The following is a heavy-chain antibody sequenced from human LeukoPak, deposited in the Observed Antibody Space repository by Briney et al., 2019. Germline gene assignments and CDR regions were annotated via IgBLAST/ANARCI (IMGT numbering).Heavy chain of an antibody. CDR1: GDSISSYY. V-gene: IGHV4-59*13. CDR3: ARALHLPGFSVWGFDY. D-gene: IGHD3-16*01. J-gene: IGHJ4*02. Sequence: SETLSLTCTVSGDSISSYYWSWIRQPPGTGLEWIGYIYYSGSTNYNPSLKSRVTISVDTSKNQFSLKLSSVTAADTAMYYCARALHLPGFSVWGFDYWGQGTLVTVSS. CDR2: IYYSGST.